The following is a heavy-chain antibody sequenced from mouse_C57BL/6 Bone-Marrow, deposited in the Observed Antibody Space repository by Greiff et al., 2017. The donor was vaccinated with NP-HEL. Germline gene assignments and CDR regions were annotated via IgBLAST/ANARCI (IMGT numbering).Heavy chain of an antibody. CDR3: ARFCSNPYYYAKDY. Sequence: QVQLKESGAELMKPGASVKLSCKATGYTFTGYWIEWVKQRPGHGLEWIGEIFPGSGSTNYNEKFKGKATFTADTSSNTAYMQLSSLTTEVTAIYYCARFCSNPYYYAKDYWDQGTSVTVSA. V-gene: IGHV1-9*01. D-gene: IGHD2-5*01. J-gene: IGHJ4*01. CDR2: IFPGSGST. CDR1: GYTFTGYW.